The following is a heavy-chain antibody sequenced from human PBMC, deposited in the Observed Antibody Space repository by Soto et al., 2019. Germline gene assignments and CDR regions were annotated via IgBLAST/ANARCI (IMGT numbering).Heavy chain of an antibody. Sequence: PGGSLRLSCAASGFTFSSYSMNWVRQAPGKGLEWVSSISSSSSYIYYADSVKGRFTISRDNAKNSLYLQMNSLRAEDTAVYYCARDYYDILTGYYNVAPFDYWGQGTLVTVSS. CDR3: ARDYYDILTGYYNVAPFDY. CDR2: ISSSSSYI. CDR1: GFTFSSYS. D-gene: IGHD3-9*01. V-gene: IGHV3-21*01. J-gene: IGHJ4*02.